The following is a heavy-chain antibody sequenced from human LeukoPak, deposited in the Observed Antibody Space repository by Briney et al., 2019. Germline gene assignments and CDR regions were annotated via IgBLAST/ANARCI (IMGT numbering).Heavy chain of an antibody. CDR2: IASKTYGGTA. J-gene: IGHJ4*02. V-gene: IGHV3-49*04. CDR3: SRDQTPYY. CDR1: GFTFGDYA. Sequence: GGSLRLSCTASGFTFGDYAMTWVRQAPGKGLEWVGFIASKTYGGTAEYAASVKGRFTISRDDSKSIDYLQMNSLKTEDTAVYFCSRDQTPYYWGQGTLVTVSS.